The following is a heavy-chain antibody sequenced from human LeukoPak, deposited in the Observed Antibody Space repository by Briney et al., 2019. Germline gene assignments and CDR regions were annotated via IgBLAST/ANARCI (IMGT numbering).Heavy chain of an antibody. Sequence: ASVKLSCTAAGYTFTGYYMHWVRQAPGQGLEWRGGINPNSGGTNYAQKFQGRVTMTRDTSITTAYMELSRLRSDDTAVYYCASLGNPYSSGWTIDYWGQGTLVTVSS. J-gene: IGHJ4*02. D-gene: IGHD6-19*01. CDR3: ASLGNPYSSGWTIDY. CDR1: GYTFTGYY. V-gene: IGHV1-2*02. CDR2: INPNSGGT.